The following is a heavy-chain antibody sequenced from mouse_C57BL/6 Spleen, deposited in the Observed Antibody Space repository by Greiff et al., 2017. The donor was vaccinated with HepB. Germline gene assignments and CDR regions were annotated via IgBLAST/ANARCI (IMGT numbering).Heavy chain of an antibody. D-gene: IGHD1-1*01. Sequence: VQLQQSGAELVRPGTSVKVSCKASRYAFTNYLIEWVKQRPGQGLEWIGVINPGSGGTNYNEKFKGKATLTADKSSSTAYMQISSLTSEDSAVYLCARDYYGNAMDYWGQGTSVTVSS. CDR2: INPGSGGT. CDR3: ARDYYGNAMDY. J-gene: IGHJ4*01. CDR1: RYAFTNYL. V-gene: IGHV1-54*01.